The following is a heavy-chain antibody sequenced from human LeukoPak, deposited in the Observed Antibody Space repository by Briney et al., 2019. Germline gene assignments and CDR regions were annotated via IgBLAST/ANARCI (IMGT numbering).Heavy chain of an antibody. CDR2: MNPNSGNT. Sequence: ASVKVSCKASGYTFTSYDINWVRQATGQGLEWMGWMNPNSGNTGYAQKFQGRVTMTRNTSISTAYMELSSLRSEDTAVYYCARGRLGQQLVPNNWFDPWGQGTLVTVSS. CDR3: ARGRLGQQLVPNNWFDP. V-gene: IGHV1-8*01. J-gene: IGHJ5*02. D-gene: IGHD6-13*01. CDR1: GYTFTSYD.